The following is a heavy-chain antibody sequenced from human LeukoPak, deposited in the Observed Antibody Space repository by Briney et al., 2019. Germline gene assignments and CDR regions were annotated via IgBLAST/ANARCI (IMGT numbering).Heavy chain of an antibody. J-gene: IGHJ4*02. V-gene: IGHV4-31*03. Sequence: SETLSLTCTVSGGSISSGGYYWSCLRQHPGKDLEWIGYIYYSGSTYYNPSLKSRVTISVDTSKNQFSLKLSSVTAADTAVYFCASGTAVATFDCWGQGTLVTVSS. D-gene: IGHD4-17*01. CDR1: GGSISSGGYY. CDR3: ASGTAVATFDC. CDR2: IYYSGST.